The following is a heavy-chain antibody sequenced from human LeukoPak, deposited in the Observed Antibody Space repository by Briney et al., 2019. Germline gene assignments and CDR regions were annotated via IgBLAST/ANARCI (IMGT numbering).Heavy chain of an antibody. Sequence: SETLSLTCTVSGGSISSSSYYWGWIRQPPGKGLEWIGYIYTSGSTNYNPSLKSRVTISVDTSKNQFSLKLSSVTAADTAVYYCVRLMGHSSSWYYYYYYMDVWGKGTTVTVSS. J-gene: IGHJ6*03. V-gene: IGHV4-61*05. CDR3: VRLMGHSSSWYYYYYYMDV. CDR1: GGSISSSSYY. CDR2: IYTSGST. D-gene: IGHD6-13*01.